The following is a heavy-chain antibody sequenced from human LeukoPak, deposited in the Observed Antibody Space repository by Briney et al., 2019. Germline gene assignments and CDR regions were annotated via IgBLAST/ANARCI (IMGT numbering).Heavy chain of an antibody. CDR1: GGSISSSSYY. CDR2: IYYSGST. CDR3: ARAHSIASYYYGVDV. J-gene: IGHJ6*02. D-gene: IGHD2/OR15-2a*01. V-gene: IGHV4-39*07. Sequence: SETLSLTCTVSGGSISSSSYYWGWIRQPPGKGLERIGSIYYSGSTYYNPSLKSRVTISVDTSKNQFSLKLSSVTAADTAVYYCARAHSIASYYYGVDVWGQGTTVTVSS.